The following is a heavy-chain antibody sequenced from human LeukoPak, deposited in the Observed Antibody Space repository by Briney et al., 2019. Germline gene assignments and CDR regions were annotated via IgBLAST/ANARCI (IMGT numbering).Heavy chain of an antibody. J-gene: IGHJ2*01. CDR1: GFNFDDYA. V-gene: IGHV3-9*01. CDR3: TRRAARWQFDL. D-gene: IGHD5-24*01. CDR2: INWKTGNG. Sequence: GGSLRLSCAVSGFNFDDYAMPGVRQAPGRGLEWVSGINWKTGNGIYADSVKGRFTISRDNAKNSLYLQMSSLRAEDTALYYCTRRAARWQFDLWGRGTLLTVSS.